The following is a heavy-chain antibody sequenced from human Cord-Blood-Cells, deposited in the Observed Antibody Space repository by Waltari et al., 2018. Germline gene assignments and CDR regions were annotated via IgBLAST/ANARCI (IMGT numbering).Heavy chain of an antibody. D-gene: IGHD3-22*01. V-gene: IGHV4-34*01. J-gene: IGHJ3*02. CDR3: ARGDYYDSSGYYSAFDI. Sequence: QVQLQQWGAGLLKPSETLSLTCAVYGGSFSGYYWSWIRQPPGKGLEWIGEINHSRSTNDNPALKSRVTVSVDPSKNQFSLKLSSVTAADTAVYYCARGDYYDSSGYYSAFDIWGQGTMVTVSS. CDR2: INHSRST. CDR1: GGSFSGYY.